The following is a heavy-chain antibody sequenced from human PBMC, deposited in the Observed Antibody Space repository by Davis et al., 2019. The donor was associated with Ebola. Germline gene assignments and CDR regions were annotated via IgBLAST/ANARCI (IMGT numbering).Heavy chain of an antibody. CDR1: GFTVSNNY. CDR3: ARGGYSYGSPHYGMDV. Sequence: PGGSLRLSCAASGFTVSNNYMNWVRQAPGKGLEWVSVIYRGGNTYYTDSVKGRFTISRHNSENTLYLQMNSLRPEDTAVYYCARGGYSYGSPHYGMDVWGQGTTVTVSS. J-gene: IGHJ6*02. CDR2: IYRGGNT. D-gene: IGHD5-18*01. V-gene: IGHV3-53*04.